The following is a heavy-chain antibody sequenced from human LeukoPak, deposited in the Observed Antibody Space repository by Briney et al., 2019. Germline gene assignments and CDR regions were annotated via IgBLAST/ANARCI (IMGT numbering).Heavy chain of an antibody. J-gene: IGHJ4*02. V-gene: IGHV3-9*01. CDR3: VKVTAAGFVDH. CDR2: IGWNSGGI. CDR1: GLTFDDYA. D-gene: IGHD6-13*01. Sequence: GRSLRLSCAASGLTFDDYAMHWVRQAPGKGLEWVSGIGWNSGGIVYADSVKGRFTISRDNAKNSLYLQMNSLGAEDTAFYYCVKVTAAGFVDHWGQGTLVTVSS.